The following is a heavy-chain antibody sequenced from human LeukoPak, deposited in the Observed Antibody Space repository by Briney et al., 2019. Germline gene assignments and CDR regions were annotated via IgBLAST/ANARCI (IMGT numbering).Heavy chain of an antibody. J-gene: IGHJ4*02. CDR2: MYYSGST. CDR1: GGSINGYS. V-gene: IGHV4-59*01. Sequence: PSETLSLTCTVSGGSINGYSWTWIRQPPGKGLEGIGYMYYSGSTNYNPSLKSRVTISVDTSKNQFSLKLRSVTAADTAVYYCARAGQCGGDCYSLDYWGQGTLVTVSS. D-gene: IGHD2-21*02. CDR3: ARAGQCGGDCYSLDY.